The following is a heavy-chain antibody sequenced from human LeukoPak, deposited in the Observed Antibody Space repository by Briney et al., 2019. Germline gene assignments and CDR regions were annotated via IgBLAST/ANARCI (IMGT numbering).Heavy chain of an antibody. J-gene: IGHJ4*02. Sequence: SSESLSLTCTVSGGSISSSSYYWGWIRQPPGKGLEWFGSIYYSGSTYYNPSLKSRVTISVDTSKNQFSLKLSSVTAADTAVYYCARHEGYSSSSLIDYWGQGTLVTVSS. D-gene: IGHD6-13*01. CDR3: ARHEGYSSSSLIDY. V-gene: IGHV4-39*01. CDR2: IYYSGST. CDR1: GGSISSSSYY.